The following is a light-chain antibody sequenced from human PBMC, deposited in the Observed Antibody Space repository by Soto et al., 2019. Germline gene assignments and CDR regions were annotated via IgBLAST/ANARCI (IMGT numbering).Light chain of an antibody. CDR2: EVS. CDR1: SSDVGGYNY. J-gene: IGLJ3*02. CDR3: CSYAGSNNWV. V-gene: IGLV2-8*01. Sequence: QSALTQPPSASGSPGQSVTISCTGTSSDVGGYNYVSWYQQQPGKAPKLMIYEVSTRPSGVPDRFSGSKSDNMASLTVSGLQAEDEADDYCCSYAGSNNWVFGGGTKLTVL.